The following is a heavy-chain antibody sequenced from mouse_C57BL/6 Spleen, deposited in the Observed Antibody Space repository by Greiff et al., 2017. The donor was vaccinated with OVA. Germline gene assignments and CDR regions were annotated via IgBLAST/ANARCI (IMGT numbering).Heavy chain of an antibody. J-gene: IGHJ3*01. Sequence: QVQLKQSGAELVRPGTSVKVSCKASGYAFTNYLIEWVKQRPGQGLEWIGVINPGSGGTNYNEKFKGKATLTADKSSSTAYMQLSSLTSEDSAVYFCARSYDYDENWFAYWGQGTLVTVSA. V-gene: IGHV1-54*01. CDR3: ARSYDYDENWFAY. D-gene: IGHD2-4*01. CDR1: GYAFTNYL. CDR2: INPGSGGT.